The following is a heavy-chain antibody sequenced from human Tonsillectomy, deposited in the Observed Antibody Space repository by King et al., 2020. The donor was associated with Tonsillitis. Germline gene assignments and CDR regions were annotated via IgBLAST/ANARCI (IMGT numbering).Heavy chain of an antibody. CDR3: ARREIGYSSDWYVY. CDR2: IDPSDSYT. V-gene: IGHV5-10-1*03. CDR1: GYSFTNYW. Sequence: VQLVESGAEVKKPGESLRISCKGSGYSFTNYWISWVRQMPGKGLEWMGKIDPSDSYTNYSPSFQGHVTISADKSISTAYLQWSSLKASDTAMYYCARREIGYSSDWYVYWGQGTLVTVSS. J-gene: IGHJ4*02. D-gene: IGHD6-19*01.